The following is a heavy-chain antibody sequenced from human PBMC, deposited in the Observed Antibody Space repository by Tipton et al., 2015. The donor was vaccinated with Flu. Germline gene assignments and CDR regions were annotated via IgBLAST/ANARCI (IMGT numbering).Heavy chain of an antibody. V-gene: IGHV4-61*02. CDR1: GDSISGGSYY. CDR3: ARGDYGDYDHEADAFDI. J-gene: IGHJ3*02. CDR2: IYTNTNT. Sequence: TLSLTCTVSGDSISGGSYYYNWVRQPAGEGLEWIGRIYTNTNTNYNASLKSRVTISIDRSKNQFSLRLTSVTAADAAMYYCARGDYGDYDHEADAFDIWGQGTLVSVSA. D-gene: IGHD4-17*01.